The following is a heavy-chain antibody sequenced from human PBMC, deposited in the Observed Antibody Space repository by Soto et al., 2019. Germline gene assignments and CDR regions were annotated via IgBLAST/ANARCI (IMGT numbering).Heavy chain of an antibody. CDR3: ARPRSHYYDRSAERAFDI. J-gene: IGHJ3*02. CDR2: IIPLFGTT. V-gene: IGHV1-69*01. Sequence: QVQLVQSGAEVKKPGSSVKVSCKASGGTFNIYAISWVRQAPGQGLEWMGGIIPLFGTTNYAQKFQGRVTITADESTSTAYMELSSLRSEDTAFYYCARPRSHYYDRSAERAFDIWGQGTMVTVSS. D-gene: IGHD3-22*01. CDR1: GGTFNIYA.